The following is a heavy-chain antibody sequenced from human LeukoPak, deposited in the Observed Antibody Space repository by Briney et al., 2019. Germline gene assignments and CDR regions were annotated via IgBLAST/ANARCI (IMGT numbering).Heavy chain of an antibody. CDR3: AREYYYGSGPFDP. Sequence: GGSLRLSCAASGFTFSSYGMHWVRQAPGKGLEWVAVIWYDGSNKYYADSVKGRFTISRDNSKNTPYLQMNSLRAEDTAVYYCAREYYYGSGPFDPWGQGTLVTVSS. CDR1: GFTFSSYG. J-gene: IGHJ5*02. V-gene: IGHV3-33*01. D-gene: IGHD3-10*01. CDR2: IWYDGSNK.